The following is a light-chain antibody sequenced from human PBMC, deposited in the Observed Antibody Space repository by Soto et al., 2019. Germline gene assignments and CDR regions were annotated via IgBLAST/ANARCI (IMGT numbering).Light chain of an antibody. Sequence: QSALTQPRSVSGSPGQSVTISCTGTCSDVGGYNFVSWYQQHPGKAPKFMIYDVTKRPSGVPDRFSGSKSGNTASLTISGLQAEDEADYYCCSYVGSYTSYVFGTGTKVTVL. CDR3: CSYVGSYTSYV. CDR1: CSDVGGYNF. V-gene: IGLV2-11*01. J-gene: IGLJ1*01. CDR2: DVT.